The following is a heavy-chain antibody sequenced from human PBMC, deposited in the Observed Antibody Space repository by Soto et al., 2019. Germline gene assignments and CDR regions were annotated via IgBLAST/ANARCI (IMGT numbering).Heavy chain of an antibody. V-gene: IGHV1-69*13. Sequence: SVKVSCKASGGTFSNYAFSWVRQAPGQGPEWMGGIIPIFGTPNYAQKFQARLTITADESTSTAYMELSSLRSEDTAVYYCARDSGRWLVRSLNYFDYWGQGTLVTVSS. J-gene: IGHJ4*02. CDR2: IIPIFGTP. CDR1: GGTFSNYA. CDR3: ARDSGRWLVRSLNYFDY. D-gene: IGHD3-10*01.